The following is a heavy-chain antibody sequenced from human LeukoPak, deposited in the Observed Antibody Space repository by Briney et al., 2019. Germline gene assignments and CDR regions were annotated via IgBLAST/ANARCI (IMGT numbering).Heavy chain of an antibody. D-gene: IGHD6-13*01. CDR3: AKDGGIAAVGYSFHMDV. CDR2: VTGDGGGT. J-gene: IGHJ6*03. Sequence: PGGSLRLSCAASGFIFSNYAMTWVRQAPGKGLEWVSTVTGDGGGTHYADSVRGRFTISRDNSKNTMSLQMNSLRAEDTAVYYCAKDGGIAAVGYSFHMDVWGKGTTVTVSS. V-gene: IGHV3-23*01. CDR1: GFIFSNYA.